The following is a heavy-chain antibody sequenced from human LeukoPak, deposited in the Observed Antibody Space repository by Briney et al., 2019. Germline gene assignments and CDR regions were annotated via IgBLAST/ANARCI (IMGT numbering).Heavy chain of an antibody. CDR3: ARRSTSSWSWFDP. D-gene: IGHD6-6*01. CDR1: GYTFTSYG. CDR2: INPNSGDT. Sequence: GASVKVSCKASGYTFTSYGISWVRQAPGQGLEWMGWINPNSGDTNYAQKFQGRVTMTRDTSISTAYMELSSLRSDDTAVYYCARRSTSSWSWFDPWGQGTLVTVSS. V-gene: IGHV1-2*02. J-gene: IGHJ5*02.